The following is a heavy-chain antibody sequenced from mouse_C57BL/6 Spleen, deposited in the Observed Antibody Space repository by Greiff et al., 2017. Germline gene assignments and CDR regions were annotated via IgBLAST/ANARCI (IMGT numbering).Heavy chain of an antibody. CDR3: TRSSYDNYAMDY. CDR2: IDPETGGT. V-gene: IGHV1-15*01. CDR1: GYTFTDYE. D-gene: IGHD2-3*01. Sequence: QVQLQQSGAELVRPGASVTLSCKASGYTFTDYEMHWVKQTPVHGLEWIGAIDPETGGTAYNQKFKGKAILTADKSSSTAYMELRSLTSEDSAVYYCTRSSYDNYAMDYWGQGTSVTVSS. J-gene: IGHJ4*01.